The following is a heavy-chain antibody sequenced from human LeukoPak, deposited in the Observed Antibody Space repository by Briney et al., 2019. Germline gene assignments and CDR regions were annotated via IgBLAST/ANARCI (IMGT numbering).Heavy chain of an antibody. CDR3: AKSGPYCSSTSCNYFDY. J-gene: IGHJ4*02. D-gene: IGHD2-2*01. V-gene: IGHV3-23*01. CDR1: GFTFSGYA. CDR2: ISGSGGST. Sequence: PGGSLRLSCAASGFTFSGYAMSWVRQAPGKGLKWVSAISGSGGSTYYADSVKGRFTISRDNSKNALFLQMNSLRAEDTAVYYCAKSGPYCSSTSCNYFDYWGQGTLVTVSS.